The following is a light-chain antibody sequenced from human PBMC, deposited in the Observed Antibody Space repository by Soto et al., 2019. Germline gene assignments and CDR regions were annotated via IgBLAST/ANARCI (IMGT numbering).Light chain of an antibody. V-gene: IGKV3-20*01. J-gene: IGKJ2*01. CDR1: QSVSSTY. CDR2: AAS. CDR3: QQYYTYPQT. Sequence: EIVLTQSPGTLSLSPGERATLSCRASQSVSSTYLAWYQQKPGQAPRLLIYAASNRATGIPDRFSGSGSGADFTLTISRLEPEDFATYFCQQYYTYPQTFGQGTKLEIK.